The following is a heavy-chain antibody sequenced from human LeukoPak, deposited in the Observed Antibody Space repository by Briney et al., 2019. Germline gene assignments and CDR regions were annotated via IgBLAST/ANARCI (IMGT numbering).Heavy chain of an antibody. CDR3: AKDLDSSSSY. CDR1: GFTFSSFA. CDR2: ITGSGGST. D-gene: IGHD6-6*01. V-gene: IGHV3-23*01. J-gene: IGHJ4*02. Sequence: PGGSLRLSCAASGFTFSSFAMSWVRQAPGEGLEWVSAITGSGGSTYYADSVKGRFTISRDNSKNTLYLQMNSLRAEDTAVYSCAKDLDSSSSYWGQGTLVTVSS.